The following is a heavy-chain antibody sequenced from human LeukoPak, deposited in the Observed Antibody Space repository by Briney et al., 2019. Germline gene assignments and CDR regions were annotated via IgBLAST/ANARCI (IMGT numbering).Heavy chain of an antibody. CDR2: IFSSGGS. J-gene: IGHJ5*02. D-gene: IGHD3-16*02. CDR3: ARSSSSGSYQNFFDP. Sequence: SETLSLTCSVSGDSINSGGYYWSWIRQHPGKGLEWIGYIFSSGGSSYNPSLKSRLTISVDTSKNLVSLKLKSVTAADTAVYYCARSSSSGSYQNFFDPRGQGTLVTVSS. CDR1: GDSINSGGYY. V-gene: IGHV4-31*02.